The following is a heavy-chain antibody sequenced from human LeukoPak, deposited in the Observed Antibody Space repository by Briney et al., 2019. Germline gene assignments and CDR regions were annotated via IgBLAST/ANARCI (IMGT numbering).Heavy chain of an antibody. CDR1: GGSVSGYY. V-gene: IGHV4-59*02. CDR3: ARIHRYCSGGACYVLDN. J-gene: IGHJ4*02. D-gene: IGHD2-15*01. Sequence: SETLSLTCVVSGGSVSGYYWGWIRQPPGRGLEWIGYVYYSGSTNYNPSFKSRITISVGTSRNQFSLQLSSVTAADTAVYYCARIHRYCSGGACYVLDNWGQGTLVAVSS. CDR2: VYYSGST.